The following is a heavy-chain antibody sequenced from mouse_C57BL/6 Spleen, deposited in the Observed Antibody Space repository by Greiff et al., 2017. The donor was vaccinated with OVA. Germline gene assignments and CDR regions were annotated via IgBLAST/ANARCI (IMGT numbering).Heavy chain of an antibody. CDR3: ARSGNYDEAWFAY. D-gene: IGHD2-4*01. J-gene: IGHJ3*01. V-gene: IGHV1-64*01. Sequence: QVQPQQPGAELVKPGASVKLSCKASGYTFTSYWMHWVKQRPGQGLEWIGMIHPNSGSTNYNEKFKSKATLTVDKSSSTAYMQLSSLTSEDSAVYYCARSGNYDEAWFAYWGQGTLVTVSA. CDR2: IHPNSGST. CDR1: GYTFTSYW.